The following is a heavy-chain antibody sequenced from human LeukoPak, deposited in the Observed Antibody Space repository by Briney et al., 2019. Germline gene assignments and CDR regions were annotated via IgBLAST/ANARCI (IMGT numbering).Heavy chain of an antibody. V-gene: IGHV3-23*01. D-gene: IGHD1-26*01. CDR1: GFTFSSYA. CDR2: ISGSGGST. J-gene: IGHJ3*02. Sequence: GGSLRLSCAASGFTFSSYAMSWVRQAPGKGLEWVSAISGSGGSTYYADSVKGRFTISRDNSKNTLYLQMNSLRAEDTAVYYCARERWIGVGANFGHDAFDIWGQGTMVTVSS. CDR3: ARERWIGVGANFGHDAFDI.